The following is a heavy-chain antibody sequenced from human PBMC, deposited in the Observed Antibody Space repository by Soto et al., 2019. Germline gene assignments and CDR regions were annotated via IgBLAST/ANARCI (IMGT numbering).Heavy chain of an antibody. D-gene: IGHD3-9*01. CDR1: GGSISSGGYS. CDR2: IYHSGST. Sequence: SETLSLTCAVSGGSISSGGYSWSWIRQPPGKGLEWIGYIYHSGSTYYNPSLKSRVTISVDRSKNQFSLKLSSVTAADTAVYYCARVYYDILTGYSNWFDPWGQGTLVTVSS. V-gene: IGHV4-30-2*01. CDR3: ARVYYDILTGYSNWFDP. J-gene: IGHJ5*02.